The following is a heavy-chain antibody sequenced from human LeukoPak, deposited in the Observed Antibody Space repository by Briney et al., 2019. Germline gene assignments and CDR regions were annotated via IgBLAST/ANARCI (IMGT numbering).Heavy chain of an antibody. CDR3: ARGLYYGDYEDY. D-gene: IGHD4-17*01. CDR1: GFTFSNYW. CDR2: IYSGGNT. Sequence: GGSLRLSCAASGFTFSNYWMSWVRQAPGKGLEWVSVIYSGGNTYYADSVKGRFTISRDNSKNTLYLQMNSLRAEDTAVYYCARGLYYGDYEDYWGQGTLVTVSS. J-gene: IGHJ4*02. V-gene: IGHV3-66*01.